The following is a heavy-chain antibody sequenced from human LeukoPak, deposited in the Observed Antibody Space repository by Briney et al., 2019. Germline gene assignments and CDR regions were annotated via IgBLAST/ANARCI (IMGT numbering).Heavy chain of an antibody. Sequence: SGGSLRLSCAASGFTVSSNYMSWVRQAPGKGLEWVSVIYSGGSTYYADSVKGRFTISRDNSKNTLYLQTNSLRAEDTAVYYCASGYYYDSSGHWGQGTLVTVSS. CDR2: IYSGGST. J-gene: IGHJ4*02. CDR1: GFTVSSNY. D-gene: IGHD3-22*01. CDR3: ASGYYYDSSGH. V-gene: IGHV3-53*01.